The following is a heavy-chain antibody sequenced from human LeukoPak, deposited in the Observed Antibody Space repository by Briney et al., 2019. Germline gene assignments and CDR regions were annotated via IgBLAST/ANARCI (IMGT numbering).Heavy chain of an antibody. Sequence: GGSLRLSCAASGFTFSSYAMHWVRQAPGKGLEWVAVISYDGSNKYYADSVKGRFTISRDNAKNSLYLQMNSLRAEDTAVYYCARIPRSGNWFDPWGQGTLVTVSS. V-gene: IGHV3-30*04. D-gene: IGHD3-10*01. CDR1: GFTFSSYA. CDR2: ISYDGSNK. J-gene: IGHJ5*02. CDR3: ARIPRSGNWFDP.